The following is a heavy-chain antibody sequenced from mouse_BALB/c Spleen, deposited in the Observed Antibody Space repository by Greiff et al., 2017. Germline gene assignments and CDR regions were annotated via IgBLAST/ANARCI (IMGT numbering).Heavy chain of an antibody. Sequence: DVKLQESGPGLVKPSQSLSLTCTVTGYSITSDYAWNWIRQFPGNKLEWMGYISYSGSTSYNPSLKSRISITRDTSKNQFFLQLNSVTTEDTATYYCASLYYGNPYYFDYWGQGTTLTVSS. D-gene: IGHD2-1*01. CDR3: ASLYYGNPYYFDY. CDR2: ISYSGST. V-gene: IGHV3-2*02. J-gene: IGHJ2*01. CDR1: GYSITSDYA.